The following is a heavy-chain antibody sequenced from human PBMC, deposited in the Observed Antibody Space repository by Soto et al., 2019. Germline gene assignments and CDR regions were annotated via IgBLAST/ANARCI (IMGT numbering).Heavy chain of an antibody. CDR2: VFHSGST. V-gene: IGHV4-4*02. CDR3: ARQSTGYSVEVDY. CDR1: GVPMTNTNW. J-gene: IGHJ4*02. D-gene: IGHD6-13*01. Sequence: PSETLSLTCAVSGVPMTNTNWWSWVRQPPGKGLEWIGEVFHSGSTNYNPSLKSRVTISVDKSKNQFSLNLTSVTAADTAVYYCARQSTGYSVEVDYWGQGTLVTVSS.